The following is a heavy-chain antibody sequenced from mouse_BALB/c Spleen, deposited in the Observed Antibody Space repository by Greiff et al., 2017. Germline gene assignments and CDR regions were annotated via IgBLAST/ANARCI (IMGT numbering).Heavy chain of an antibody. J-gene: IGHJ2*01. CDR3: YYFDY. CDR1: GYTFTSYW. CDR2: INPSTGYT. Sequence: QVQLHQSGAELAKPGASVKMSCKASGYTFTSYWMHWVKQRPGQGLEWIGYINPSTGYTEYNQKFKDKATLTADKSSSTAYMQLSSLTSEDSAVYYCYYFDYWGQGTTLTVSS. V-gene: IGHV1-7*01.